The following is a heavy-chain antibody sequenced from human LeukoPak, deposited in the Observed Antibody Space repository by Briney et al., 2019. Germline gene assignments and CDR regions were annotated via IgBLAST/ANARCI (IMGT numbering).Heavy chain of an antibody. CDR1: GGSFSGYY. CDR2: INHSGST. Sequence: SETLSLTCAVYGGSFSGYYWSWIRQPPGKGLEWIGEINHSGSTNYNPSLKSRVTISVDTSKNQFSLKLSSVTAADTAVYYCARRGIRYYYYYYMDVWGKGTTVTISS. CDR3: ARRGIRYYYYYYMDV. J-gene: IGHJ6*03. V-gene: IGHV4-34*01.